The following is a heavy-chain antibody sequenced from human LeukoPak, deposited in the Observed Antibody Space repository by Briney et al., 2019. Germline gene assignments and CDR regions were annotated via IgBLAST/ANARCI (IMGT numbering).Heavy chain of an antibody. CDR3: AREPQLGDSSGASVLFDY. D-gene: IGHD2-2*01. Sequence: SVKVSCKASGGTFSSYAISWVRQAPGQGLEWMGGIIPIFGTANYAQKFQGRVTITADESTSTAYMELSSLRSEDTAVYYCAREPQLGDSSGASVLFDYWGQGTLVTVSS. J-gene: IGHJ4*02. V-gene: IGHV1-69*13. CDR1: GGTFSSYA. CDR2: IIPIFGTA.